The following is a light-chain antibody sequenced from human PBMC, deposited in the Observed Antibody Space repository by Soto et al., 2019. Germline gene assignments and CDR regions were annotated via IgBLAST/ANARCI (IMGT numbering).Light chain of an antibody. CDR1: QSVSSSF. CDR3: QPYVTSPWA. CDR2: GAS. J-gene: IGKJ1*01. Sequence: EIVLTQSPGTLSLSPGERATLSCRASQSVSSSFLAWYQQKPGQAPRLLIYGASNRDTGIPDRFSGSGSGTDFTLTISRLEPEDFAVYYCQPYVTSPWAFGQGTKVAIE. V-gene: IGKV3-20*01.